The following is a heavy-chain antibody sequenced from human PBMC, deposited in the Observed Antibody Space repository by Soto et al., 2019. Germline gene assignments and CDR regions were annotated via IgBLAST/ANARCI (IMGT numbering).Heavy chain of an antibody. Sequence: QVHLVESGGDVVQPGRSLTLSCAASGFSFRTSGMHWVRQAPGKGLEWVTGMWYDGHVEGYLDSVKGRFTISRDNSNSLMSLQMSNLRVDDTAVYYCARGLPKVAGGAFDIWGHGTMVTVSS. CDR2: MWYDGHVE. J-gene: IGHJ3*02. D-gene: IGHD2-15*01. CDR1: GFSFRTSG. V-gene: IGHV3-33*01. CDR3: ARGLPKVAGGAFDI.